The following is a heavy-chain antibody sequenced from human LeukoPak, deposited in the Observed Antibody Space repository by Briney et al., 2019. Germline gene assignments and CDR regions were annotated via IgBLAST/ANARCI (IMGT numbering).Heavy chain of an antibody. CDR3: AKRGYDTTGYWDYFDS. Sequence: PGRSLRLSCAASGFTFSYYGMYWVRQAPGKGLEWVALIFYDGSRQYYVDSVKGRFTVSRYNAKNTLYLHMNNLRAEDTAVYYCAKRGYDTTGYWDYFDSWGQGTLVTVSS. CDR1: GFTFSYYG. J-gene: IGHJ4*02. V-gene: IGHV3-33*06. D-gene: IGHD3-22*01. CDR2: IFYDGSRQ.